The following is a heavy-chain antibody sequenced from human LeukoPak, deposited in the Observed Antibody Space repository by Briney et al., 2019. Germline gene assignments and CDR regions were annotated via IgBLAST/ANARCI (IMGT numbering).Heavy chain of an antibody. V-gene: IGHV4-38-2*01. D-gene: IGHD2-15*01. CDR3: ARQGGSYWDWFDP. Sequence: SETLSLTCAVSGYSISSGYYWGWIRQPPGKGLDWIGSIYHSGNTYYNPSLKSRVTISVDTSKNQFSLKLSSVTAADRAVYYCARQGGSYWDWFDPWGQGTLVTVSS. CDR2: IYHSGNT. J-gene: IGHJ5*02. CDR1: GYSISSGYY.